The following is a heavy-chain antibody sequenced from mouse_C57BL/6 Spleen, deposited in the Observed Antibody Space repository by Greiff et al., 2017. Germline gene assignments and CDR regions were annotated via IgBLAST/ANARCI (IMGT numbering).Heavy chain of an antibody. D-gene: IGHD4-1*01. CDR2: IYPGDGDT. J-gene: IGHJ2*01. CDR1: GYAFSSYW. V-gene: IGHV1-80*01. CDR3: ARLTGTSFDY. Sequence: SGASVKISCKASGYAFSSYWMNWVKQRPGKGLEWIGQIYPGDGDTNYNGKFKGKATLTADKSSSTAYMQLSSLTSEDSAVYFCARLTGTSFDYWGQGTTLTVSS.